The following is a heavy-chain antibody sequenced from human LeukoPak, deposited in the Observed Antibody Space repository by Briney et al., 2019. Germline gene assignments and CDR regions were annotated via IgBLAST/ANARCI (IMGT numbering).Heavy chain of an antibody. CDR2: IIPIFGTA. V-gene: IGHV1-69*13. J-gene: IGHJ4*02. Sequence: GASVKVSCKASGYTFTSYGISWVRQAPGQGLEWMGGIIPIFGTANYAQKFQGRVTITADESTSTAYMELSSLRSEDTAVYYCAREMTTVTSGFDYWGQGTLVTVSS. D-gene: IGHD4-17*01. CDR1: GYTFTSYG. CDR3: AREMTTVTSGFDY.